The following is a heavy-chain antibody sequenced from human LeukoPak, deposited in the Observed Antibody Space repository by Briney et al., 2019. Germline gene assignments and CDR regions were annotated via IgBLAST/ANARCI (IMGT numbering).Heavy chain of an antibody. CDR1: GYTFSGYQ. D-gene: IGHD2-15*01. CDR2: MNPSSGVT. J-gene: IGHJ4*02. CDR3: ASRAASVTLGY. Sequence: GASVKVSCKASGYTFSGYQVHWLRQAPGQGLEWVGRMNPSSGVTNYAQKFQGRVTMTRGTSINTAYLDLSALKSDDTAVYYCASRAASVTLGYWGQGTLVTVSS. V-gene: IGHV1-2*06.